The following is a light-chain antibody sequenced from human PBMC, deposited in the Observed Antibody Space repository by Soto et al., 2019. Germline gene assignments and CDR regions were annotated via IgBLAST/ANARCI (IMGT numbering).Light chain of an antibody. CDR3: QSYDSSNP. V-gene: IGLV6-57*03. CDR1: SGSIASNY. Sequence: NFMLTQPHSVSESPGKTVTISCTRSSGSIASNYVQWYQQRPGSAPTTVIYEDNQRPSGVPDRFSVSIDSSSNSASLTISGLKTEDEADYSCQSYDSSNPFGGGTQLTVL. CDR2: EDN. J-gene: IGLJ2*01.